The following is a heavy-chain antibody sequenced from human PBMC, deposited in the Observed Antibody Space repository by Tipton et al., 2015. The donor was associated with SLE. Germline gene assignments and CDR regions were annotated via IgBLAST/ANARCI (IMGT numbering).Heavy chain of an antibody. CDR2: IYISGST. CDR1: GYSISSGYY. J-gene: IGHJ3*02. CDR3: AKTDLMEVGGPTFDI. Sequence: TLSLTCAVSGYSISSGYYWGWIRQPAGKGLEWIGYIYISGSTNYNPSLKSRVTISVDTSKNQFSLKLSSVTAADTAVYYCAKTDLMEVGGPTFDIWGQGTMVTVSS. V-gene: IGHV4-61*09. D-gene: IGHD1-26*01.